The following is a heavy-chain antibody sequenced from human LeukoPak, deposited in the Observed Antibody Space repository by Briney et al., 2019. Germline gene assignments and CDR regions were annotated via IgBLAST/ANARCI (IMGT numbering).Heavy chain of an antibody. CDR3: AREVEYYDSSGYQNWFDP. D-gene: IGHD3-22*01. Sequence: ASVKLSCKASGYTFTSYGISWVRQAPGQGLEWMGWISAYNGNTNYAQKLQGRVTMTTATSTSTAYMELRSLRSDDTAVYYCAREVEYYDSSGYQNWFDPWGQGTLVTVSS. J-gene: IGHJ5*02. V-gene: IGHV1-18*01. CDR2: ISAYNGNT. CDR1: GYTFTSYG.